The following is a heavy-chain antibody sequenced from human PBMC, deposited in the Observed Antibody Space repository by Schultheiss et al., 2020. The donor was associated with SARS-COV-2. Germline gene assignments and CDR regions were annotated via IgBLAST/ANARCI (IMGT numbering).Heavy chain of an antibody. V-gene: IGHV1-18*01. CDR1: GYTFTSYG. Sequence: ASVKVSCKASGYTFTSYGISWVRQAPGQGLEWMGWISAYNGNTNYAQKLQGRVTMTTDTSTSTAYMELRSLRSDDTAVYYCARDDPYYYDSMGRGFDYWGQGTLVTVSS. D-gene: IGHD3-22*01. CDR3: ARDDPYYYDSMGRGFDY. CDR2: ISAYNGNT. J-gene: IGHJ4*02.